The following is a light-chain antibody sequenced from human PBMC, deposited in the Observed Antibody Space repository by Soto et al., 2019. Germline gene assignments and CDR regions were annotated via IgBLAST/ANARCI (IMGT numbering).Light chain of an antibody. Sequence: SVLTQPASVSGSPGQSITISCTGTSSDVGVYNYVSWYQQHPGKAPKLMIYEVSNRPSGVSNRFSGSKSGNTASLTISGLQAEDEADYYCNSYTGSSTYVFGTGTKVTVL. V-gene: IGLV2-14*01. CDR3: NSYTGSSTYV. CDR2: EVS. CDR1: SSDVGVYNY. J-gene: IGLJ1*01.